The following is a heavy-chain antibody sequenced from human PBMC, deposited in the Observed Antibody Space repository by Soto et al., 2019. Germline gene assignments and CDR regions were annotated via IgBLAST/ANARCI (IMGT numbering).Heavy chain of an antibody. CDR1: GFTFSSYE. CDR2: ISSSGITI. CDR3: ARGDNYYGSGSYTDFDY. D-gene: IGHD3-10*01. V-gene: IGHV3-48*03. Sequence: AQLVESGGGLVQPGGSLRLACAASGFTFSSYEMNWVRQAPGKGLEWVSYISSSGITIYYADSVKGRFTISRDNAKNSMYLEMNSLRAEDTAVYYCARGDNYYGSGSYTDFDYWCQGTLVTVSS. J-gene: IGHJ4*02.